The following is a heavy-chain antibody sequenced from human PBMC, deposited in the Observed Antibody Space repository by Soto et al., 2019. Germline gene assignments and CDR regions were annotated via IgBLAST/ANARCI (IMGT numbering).Heavy chain of an antibody. CDR1: GYSFTDYH. CDR3: ARGDSTDCSNGVCSFFYNHDMDV. V-gene: IGHV1-2*04. CDR2: INPKSGGT. Sequence: SVKVSCKASGYSFTDYHIHWVRQAPGQGLEWLGRINPKSGGTSTAQKFQGWVTMTTDTSISTASMELTRLTSDDTAIYYCARGDSTDCSNGVCSFFYNHDMDVWGQGTTVTVSS. J-gene: IGHJ6*02. D-gene: IGHD2-8*01.